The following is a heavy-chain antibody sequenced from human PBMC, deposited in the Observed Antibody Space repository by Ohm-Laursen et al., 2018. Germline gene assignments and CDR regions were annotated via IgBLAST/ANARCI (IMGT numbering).Heavy chain of an antibody. Sequence: GTLSLTCTVSGGSISSYYRSWIRQPPGKGLEWIGYISSSGSTNYNPSLKSRVTISVDTSKNQFSLKLSSLTAADTAVYYCARSRTSGWYALGYWGQGTLLTVSS. V-gene: IGHV4-59*01. D-gene: IGHD6-19*01. J-gene: IGHJ4*02. CDR1: GGSISSYY. CDR2: ISSSGST. CDR3: ARSRTSGWYALGY.